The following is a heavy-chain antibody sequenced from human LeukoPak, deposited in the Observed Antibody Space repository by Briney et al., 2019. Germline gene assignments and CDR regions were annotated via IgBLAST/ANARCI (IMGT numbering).Heavy chain of an antibody. CDR1: GGSFSGYY. J-gene: IGHJ5*02. CDR2: ISNSGST. CDR3: ARDHSETTGWFDP. V-gene: IGHV4-34*09. D-gene: IGHD1-1*01. Sequence: SETLSLTCAVYGGSFSGYYWSWIRQPPGKGLEWIGYISNSGSTYFNPSLKSRVTISVDTSKNQFSLKLSSVTAADTAVYYCARDHSETTGWFDPWGQGTLVTVSS.